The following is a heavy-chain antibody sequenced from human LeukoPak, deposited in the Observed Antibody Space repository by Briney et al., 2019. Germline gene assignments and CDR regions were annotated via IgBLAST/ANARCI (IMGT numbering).Heavy chain of an antibody. CDR3: ARGAVAAPVDY. V-gene: IGHV4-34*01. CDR1: GGSFSGYC. D-gene: IGHD2-15*01. Sequence: PSETLSLTCAVYGGSFSGYCWSWIRQPPGKGLEWIGEINHSGSTNYNPSLKSRVTISVDTSNNQFSLKLSSVTAADTAVYYCARGAVAAPVDYWGQGTLVTVSS. CDR2: INHSGST. J-gene: IGHJ4*02.